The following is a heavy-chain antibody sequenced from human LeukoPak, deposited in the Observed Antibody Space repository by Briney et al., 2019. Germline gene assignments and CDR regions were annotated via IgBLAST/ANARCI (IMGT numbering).Heavy chain of an antibody. CDR2: INLNSGGT. Sequence: GASVKVSCKASGYTFTGYYMHWVRQAPGQGLEWMGWINLNSGGTNYAQKFQARVTMTRDTSIASSYMELTGLESDDTAVYYCARGRRILGGPENAGDFFDFWGQGSLVTVSS. D-gene: IGHD3-16*01. CDR1: GYTFTGYY. J-gene: IGHJ4*01. CDR3: ARGRRILGGPENAGDFFDF. V-gene: IGHV1-2*02.